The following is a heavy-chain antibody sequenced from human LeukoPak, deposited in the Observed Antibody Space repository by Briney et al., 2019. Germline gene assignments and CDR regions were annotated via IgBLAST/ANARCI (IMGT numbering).Heavy chain of an antibody. V-gene: IGHV1-69*04. J-gene: IGHJ5*02. CDR1: GGTFSSYA. Sequence: SVKVSCKASGGTFSSYAISWVRQAPGQGLEWMGRIIPIFGIANYAQKFQGRVTITADKSTSTAYMELSSLRFEDTAVYYCARDLSRGIVVVPAAMSPWFDPWGQGTLVTVSS. CDR3: ARDLSRGIVVVPAAMSPWFDP. CDR2: IIPIFGIA. D-gene: IGHD2-2*01.